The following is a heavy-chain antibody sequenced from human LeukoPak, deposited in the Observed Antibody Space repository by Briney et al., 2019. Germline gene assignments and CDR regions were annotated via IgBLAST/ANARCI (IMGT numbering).Heavy chain of an antibody. CDR2: IYSGGST. V-gene: IGHV3-53*01. CDR3: AREKVETAARTYLLN. D-gene: IGHD6-13*01. Sequence: GGSLRLSCAASGFTVSSNYMSWVRQAPGKGLEWVSVIYSGGSTYYADSVKGRFTISRDNSKNTLYLQMNSLRAEDTAVYYCAREKVETAARTYLLNWGQGTLVTVSS. CDR1: GFTVSSNY. J-gene: IGHJ4*02.